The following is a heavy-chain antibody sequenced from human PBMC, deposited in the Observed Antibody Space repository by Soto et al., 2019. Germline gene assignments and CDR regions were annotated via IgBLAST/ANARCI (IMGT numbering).Heavy chain of an antibody. CDR1: GFNFSSYW. Sequence: GGSLRLSCAASGFNFSSYWMSWVRPAPGKGLEWVANIKQDGSEKYYVDSVKGRFTISRDNAKNTLYLQMNSLRAEDTAVYYCAKDGFYYDSSGPPDYYWGQGTLVTVPS. J-gene: IGHJ4*02. CDR2: IKQDGSEK. CDR3: AKDGFYYDSSGPPDYY. V-gene: IGHV3-7*05. D-gene: IGHD3-22*01.